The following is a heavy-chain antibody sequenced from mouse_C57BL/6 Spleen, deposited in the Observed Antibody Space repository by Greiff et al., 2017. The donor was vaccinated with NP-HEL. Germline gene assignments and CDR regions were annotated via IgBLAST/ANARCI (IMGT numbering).Heavy chain of an antibody. J-gene: IGHJ4*01. Sequence: VKLVESGPELVKPGASVKISCKASGYAFSSSWMNWVKQRPGKGLEWIGRIYPGDGDTNYNGKFKGKATLTADKSSSTAYMQLSSLTSEDSAVYFCARSGDYDDYAMDYWGQGTSVTVSS. CDR1: GYAFSSSW. CDR3: ARSGDYDDYAMDY. V-gene: IGHV1-82*01. D-gene: IGHD2-4*01. CDR2: IYPGDGDT.